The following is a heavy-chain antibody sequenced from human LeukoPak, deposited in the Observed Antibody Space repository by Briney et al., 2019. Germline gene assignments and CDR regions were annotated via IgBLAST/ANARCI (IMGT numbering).Heavy chain of an antibody. J-gene: IGHJ4*02. V-gene: IGHV3-23*01. CDR3: AKEPRRYYDILTGYYQVYYFDY. CDR1: GFTFSSYA. CDR2: ISGSGGST. Sequence: GGSLRLSCAASGFTFSSYAMSWVRQAPGKGLEWVSAISGSGGSTYYADSVKGRLTMSRDNSKNTMYLQMNSRRAEDTGVYYCAKEPRRYYDILTGYYQVYYFDYWGQGTLVTVSS. D-gene: IGHD3-9*01.